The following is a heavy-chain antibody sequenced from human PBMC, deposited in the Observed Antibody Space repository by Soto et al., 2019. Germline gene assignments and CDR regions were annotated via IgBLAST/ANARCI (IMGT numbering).Heavy chain of an antibody. CDR2: INPSGGST. V-gene: IGHV1-46*01. CDR3: AREGSPYCGGDCYLYFDY. D-gene: IGHD2-21*02. Sequence: QVQLVQSGAEVKKPGASVKVSCKASGYTFTSYYMHWVRQAPGQGLEWMGIINPSGGSTSYAQKFQGRVTMTRDTSTSTVYMELSSRRSEDTAVYYCAREGSPYCGGDCYLYFDYWGQGTLVTVSS. CDR1: GYTFTSYY. J-gene: IGHJ4*02.